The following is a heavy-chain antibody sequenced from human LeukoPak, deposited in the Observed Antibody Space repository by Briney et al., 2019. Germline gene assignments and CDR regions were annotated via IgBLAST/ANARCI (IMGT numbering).Heavy chain of an antibody. V-gene: IGHV1-18*01. CDR2: ISAYNGNT. D-gene: IGHD3-3*01. CDR3: ARDRDTYYDFWSGYYTKLDY. Sequence: ASVKVSCKASGGTFSSYAISWVRQAPGQGLEWMGWISAYNGNTNYAQKLQGRVTMTTDTSTSTAYMELRSLRSDDTAVYYCARDRDTYYDFWSGYYTKLDYWGQGTLVTVSS. CDR1: GGTFSSYA. J-gene: IGHJ4*02.